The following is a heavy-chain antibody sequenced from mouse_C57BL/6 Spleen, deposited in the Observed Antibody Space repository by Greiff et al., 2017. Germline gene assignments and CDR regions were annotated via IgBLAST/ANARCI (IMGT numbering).Heavy chain of an antibody. CDR2: IYPRDGST. CDR3: AGVHYAMDY. J-gene: IGHJ4*01. CDR1: GYTFTSYD. V-gene: IGHV1-85*01. Sequence: QVQLKESGPELVKPGASVKLSCKASGYTFTSYDINWVKQRPGKGLEWIGWIYPRDGSTKYNEKFKGKATLTVDTSSSTAYMELHSLTSEDSAVYFCAGVHYAMDYWGQGTSVTVSS.